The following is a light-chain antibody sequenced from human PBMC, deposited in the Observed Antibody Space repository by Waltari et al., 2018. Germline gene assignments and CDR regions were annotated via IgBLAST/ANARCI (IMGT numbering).Light chain of an antibody. J-gene: IGKJ4*01. CDR2: SVS. Sequence: DIQMTQSPSSLSASVGDRVTITCRASQNIETYLNWYQQKPGFAPKLLIYSVSTLHNGVPSRFSGNRPGTDFTLTISSLQPEDFATYYCQQSYTTPPTFGGGTKIEVK. CDR3: QQSYTTPPT. CDR1: QNIETY. V-gene: IGKV1-39*01.